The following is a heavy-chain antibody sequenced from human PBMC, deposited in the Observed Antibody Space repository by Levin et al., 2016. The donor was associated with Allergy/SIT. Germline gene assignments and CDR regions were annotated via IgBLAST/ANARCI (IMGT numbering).Heavy chain of an antibody. J-gene: IGHJ6*02. CDR2: IIPIFGTA. CDR3: ARDLSYGEKDVYGMDV. Sequence: SVKVSCKASGGTFSSYAISWVRQAPGQGLEWMGGIIPIFGTANYAQKFQGRVTITADESTSTAYMELSSLRSEDTAVYYCARDLSYGEKDVYGMDVWGQGTTVTVSS. CDR1: GGTFSSYA. V-gene: IGHV1-69*13. D-gene: IGHD4-17*01.